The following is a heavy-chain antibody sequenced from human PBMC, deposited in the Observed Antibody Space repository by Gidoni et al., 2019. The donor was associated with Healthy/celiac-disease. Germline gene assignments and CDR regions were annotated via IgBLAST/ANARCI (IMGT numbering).Heavy chain of an antibody. CDR1: GFTVSSNY. CDR3: ARDLGGFGGTAFDY. D-gene: IGHD3-10*01. CDR2: IYSGGST. Sequence: EVQLVESGGGLVQPGGSLRLSCAASGFTVSSNYMSWVRQAPGKGLEWVSVIYSGGSTYYADSVKGRFTISRDNSKNTLYLQMNSLRAEDTAVYYCARDLGGFGGTAFDYWGQGTLVTVSS. V-gene: IGHV3-66*01. J-gene: IGHJ4*02.